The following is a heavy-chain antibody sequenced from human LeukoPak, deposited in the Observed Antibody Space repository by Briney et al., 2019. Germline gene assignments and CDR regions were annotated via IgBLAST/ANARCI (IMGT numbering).Heavy chain of an antibody. D-gene: IGHD3-10*01. V-gene: IGHV3-23*01. CDR3: AKDACFGESGNPFDL. Sequence: GGSMTLSWAASGFTVSSYSMSWVRQAVGQLLESVSGIIGIGGSTYFADSVKGRFTMSTDNSENTLYLQMNSLITEVTAVFLCAKDACFGESGNPFDLWGQGTMVTVSS. CDR1: GFTVSSYS. J-gene: IGHJ4*02. CDR2: IIGIGGST.